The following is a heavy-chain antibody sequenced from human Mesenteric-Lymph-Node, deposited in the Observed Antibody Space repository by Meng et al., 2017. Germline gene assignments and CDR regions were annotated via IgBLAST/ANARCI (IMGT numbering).Heavy chain of an antibody. V-gene: IGHV3-15*01. D-gene: IGHD3-22*01. CDR1: GFTFSNAW. CDR3: TTEPLLITMIVVVLDAFDI. CDR2: IKNKTDGGTT. Sequence: GGSLRLSCAASGFTFSNAWMSWVRQAPGKGLEWVGRIKNKTDGGTTDYAAPVKGRFTISRDDSKNTLYLQMNSLKTEDTAVYYCTTEPLLITMIVVVLDAFDIWGQGTMVTVSS. J-gene: IGHJ3*02.